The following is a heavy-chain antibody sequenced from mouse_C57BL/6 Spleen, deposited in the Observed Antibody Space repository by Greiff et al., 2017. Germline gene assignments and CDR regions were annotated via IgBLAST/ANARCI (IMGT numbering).Heavy chain of an antibody. CDR2: IYPGDGDT. CDR1: GYAFSSSW. D-gene: IGHD2-3*01. J-gene: IGHJ4*01. CDR3: ARNGYYVSYYAMDY. Sequence: VKLQESGPELVKPGASVKISCKASGYAFSSSWMNWVKQRPGKGLEWIGRIYPGDGDTNYNGKFKGKATLTADKSSSTAYMQLSSLTSEDSAVYFCARNGYYVSYYAMDYWGQGTSVTVSS. V-gene: IGHV1-82*01.